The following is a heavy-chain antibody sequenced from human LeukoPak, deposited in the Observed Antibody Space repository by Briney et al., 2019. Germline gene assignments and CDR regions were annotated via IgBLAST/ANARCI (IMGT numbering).Heavy chain of an antibody. CDR2: INPSGGST. Sequence: ASVKVSCKASGYTFTSYYMHWVRQAPGHGLEWMGIINPSGGSTSYGQKLQGRVTMTRDTSTSTVYMEVSSLRSEDTAVYFCVRSVGSSGWYGEFDYWGQGTLVTVSS. J-gene: IGHJ4*02. CDR1: GYTFTSYY. D-gene: IGHD6-19*01. V-gene: IGHV1-46*01. CDR3: VRSVGSSGWYGEFDY.